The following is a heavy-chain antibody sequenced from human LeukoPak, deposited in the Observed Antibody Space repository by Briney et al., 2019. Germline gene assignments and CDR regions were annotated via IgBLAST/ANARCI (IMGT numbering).Heavy chain of an antibody. Sequence: GASVKVFCRASGYTFTSYDINWVRQATAQGLEWMGWMNPNSGNTGYAQKFQSRGTMTRNTCISTAYMELSSLRSEDTAVYYCARGRGPVVRGVIITIGSDYWGQGTLVTVSS. D-gene: IGHD3-10*01. CDR3: ARGRGPVVRGVIITIGSDY. CDR2: MNPNSGNT. J-gene: IGHJ4*02. V-gene: IGHV1-8*01. CDR1: GYTFTSYD.